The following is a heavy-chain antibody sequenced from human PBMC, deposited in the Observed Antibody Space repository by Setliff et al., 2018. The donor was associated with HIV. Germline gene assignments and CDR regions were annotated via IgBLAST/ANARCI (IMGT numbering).Heavy chain of an antibody. J-gene: IGHJ4*02. Sequence: ASVKVSCKVSGYTLTELSMHWVRQGRGKGLEWMGGFDPEDGETIYAQKFQDRVTMTEDTSTNTAYMELSSLRSEDTAVYCCATLRSTSGWYPTGYWGQGTLVTVSS. D-gene: IGHD6-19*01. CDR3: ATLRSTSGWYPTGY. CDR1: GYTLTELS. V-gene: IGHV1-24*01. CDR2: FDPEDGET.